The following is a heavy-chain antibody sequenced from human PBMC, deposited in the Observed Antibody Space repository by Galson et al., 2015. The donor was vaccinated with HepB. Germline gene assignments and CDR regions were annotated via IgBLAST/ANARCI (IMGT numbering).Heavy chain of an antibody. CDR3: ARDEPSEYSSGWYLDY. Sequence: SVKVSCKASGSTFTSYYMHWVRQAPGQGLEWMGIINPSGGSTSYAQKFQGRVTMTRDTSTSTVYMELSSLRSEDTAVYYCARDEPSEYSSGWYLDYWGQGTLVTVSS. D-gene: IGHD6-19*01. CDR2: INPSGGST. J-gene: IGHJ4*02. CDR1: GSTFTSYY. V-gene: IGHV1-46*03.